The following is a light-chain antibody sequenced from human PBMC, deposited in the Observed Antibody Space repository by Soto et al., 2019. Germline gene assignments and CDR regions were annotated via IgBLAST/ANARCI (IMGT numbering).Light chain of an antibody. Sequence: EIVLTQSPGTLSLSPGQRATLSCRASESISRDYLAWYQQRLGQSPRLLLYGASSGATGIPDRFSGSVSGTDFTLTISRLEPEDFAVYYCQQYYNWPRTFGQGTKVDIK. V-gene: IGKV3-20*01. CDR2: GAS. CDR1: ESISRDY. J-gene: IGKJ1*01. CDR3: QQYYNWPRT.